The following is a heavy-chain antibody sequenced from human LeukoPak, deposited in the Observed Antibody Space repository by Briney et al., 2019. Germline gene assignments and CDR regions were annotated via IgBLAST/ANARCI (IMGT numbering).Heavy chain of an antibody. D-gene: IGHD3-10*01. J-gene: IGHJ3*02. CDR1: GFTFSNYW. CDR2: INSDGINT. CDR3: ARPGNTGAFDI. Sequence: GGSLRLSCAASGFTFSNYWMHWVRQAPGKGLVWVSRINSDGINTSYADSVKGRFTISRDNAKNTLYLQMNSMRAEDTAVYYCARPGNTGAFDIWGLGTMVTVSS. V-gene: IGHV3-74*01.